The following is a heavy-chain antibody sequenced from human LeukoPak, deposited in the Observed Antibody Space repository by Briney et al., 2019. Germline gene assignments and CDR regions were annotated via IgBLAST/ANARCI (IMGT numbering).Heavy chain of an antibody. J-gene: IGHJ5*02. V-gene: IGHV4-39*01. Sequence: PSETLSLTCTVSGVSVTSSNYYWDWIPQPTGKGLEWIGTIYYSGRTYYNPSLKSRVTISVDTSKNQFSLKLSSVTAADTAIYYCATSWMQLWSPPDAWGQGTLVTVSS. CDR1: GVSVTSSNYY. CDR2: IYYSGRT. D-gene: IGHD5-18*01. CDR3: ATSWMQLWSPPDA.